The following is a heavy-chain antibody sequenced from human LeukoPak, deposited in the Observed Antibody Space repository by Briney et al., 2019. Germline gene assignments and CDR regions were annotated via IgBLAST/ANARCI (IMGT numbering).Heavy chain of an antibody. CDR3: ARDRYYVLDY. CDR2: IKSDGSGA. CDR1: GFTFSRNG. D-gene: IGHD3-10*02. V-gene: IGHV3-74*03. J-gene: IGHJ4*02. Sequence: GGTLRLSCAASGFTFSRNGMTWVRQAPGKGLVWVSRIKSDGSGATYADSVKGRFTISRDNAKNTLYLQMNSLRAEDTAVYYCARDRYYVLDYWGQGILVTVSS.